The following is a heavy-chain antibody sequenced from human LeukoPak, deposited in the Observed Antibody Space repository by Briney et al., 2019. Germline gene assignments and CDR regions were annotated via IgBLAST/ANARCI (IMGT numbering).Heavy chain of an antibody. CDR3: ARDGPVLGVRETPYFDY. Sequence: ASVKVSCKASGYTFTSYAMNWVRQAPGQGLEWMGWINTNTGNPTYAQGFTGRFVFSLDTSVSTAYLQISSLKAEDTAVYYCARDGPVLGVRETPYFDYWGQGALVTVSS. D-gene: IGHD3-10*01. CDR2: INTNTGNP. J-gene: IGHJ4*02. V-gene: IGHV7-4-1*02. CDR1: GYTFTSYA.